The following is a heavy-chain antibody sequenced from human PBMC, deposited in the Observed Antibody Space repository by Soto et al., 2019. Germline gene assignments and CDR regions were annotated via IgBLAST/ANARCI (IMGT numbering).Heavy chain of an antibody. Sequence: EVQLVESGGGLVQPGGSLRLSCAASGFTFSDHYMDWVRQAPGKGLEWVGRSKNKADSYTTEYAASVKGRFTISRDGSKNSLFLQMNSLKTAATPVYYCTVWGSGNDFGAAWGQGILVTVSS. CDR3: TVWGSGNDFGAA. CDR2: SKNKADSYTT. D-gene: IGHD3-10*01. J-gene: IGHJ4*02. V-gene: IGHV3-72*01. CDR1: GFTFSDHY.